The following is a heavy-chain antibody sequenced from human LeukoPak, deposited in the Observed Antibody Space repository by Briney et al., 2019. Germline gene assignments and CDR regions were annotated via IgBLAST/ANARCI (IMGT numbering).Heavy chain of an antibody. CDR3: AKEGSGWNYYYYMDV. J-gene: IGHJ6*03. V-gene: IGHV4-4*07. Sequence: SETLSLTCTVSGGSISPYDWSWIRQTAGKGLEWIGRISASGSTRYNPSLKSRVTISVDTSKNQFSLKLSSVTAADTAVYYCAKEGSGWNYYYYMDVWGKGTTVTVSS. CDR1: GGSISPYD. CDR2: ISASGST. D-gene: IGHD6-19*01.